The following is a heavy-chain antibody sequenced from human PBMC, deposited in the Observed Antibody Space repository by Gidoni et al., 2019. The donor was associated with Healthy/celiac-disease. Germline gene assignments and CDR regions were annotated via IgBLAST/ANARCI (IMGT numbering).Heavy chain of an antibody. Sequence: QVQLVESGGGVVQPGRSLRLSCAAAGCTFSSYGMPWVRQAPGKGLEWVAVISYVGSNKSYADSVKGRFTISRDNCKNTLYLQMNSLRAEDTAVYYCAKDRTEFGYYYYGMDVWGQGTTVTVSS. D-gene: IGHD2-8*02. J-gene: IGHJ6*02. V-gene: IGHV3-30*18. CDR2: ISYVGSNK. CDR1: GCTFSSYG. CDR3: AKDRTEFGYYYYGMDV.